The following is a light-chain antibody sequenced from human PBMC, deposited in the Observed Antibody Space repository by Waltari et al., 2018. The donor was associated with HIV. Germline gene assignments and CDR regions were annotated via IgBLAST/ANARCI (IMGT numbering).Light chain of an antibody. V-gene: IGLV1-47*01. CDR2: RND. CDR1: MSNIASKT. J-gene: IGLJ2*01. CDR3: VVWDDSLSGVV. Sequence: QSVLTQPPAASGTPGQRVTISCSGSMSNIASKTVYWYQHVPGTAPKLLMYRNDQRPSGVPDRFSGSKSGTSASLAISGLRSEDEADYYCVVWDDSLSGVVFGGGTKLTVL.